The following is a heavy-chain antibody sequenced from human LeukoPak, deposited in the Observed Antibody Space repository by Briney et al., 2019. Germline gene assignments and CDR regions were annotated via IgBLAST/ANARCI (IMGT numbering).Heavy chain of an antibody. CDR2: INHSGTT. CDR1: AASFSDYY. J-gene: IGHJ4*02. D-gene: IGHD3-16*02. V-gene: IGHV4-34*01. Sequence: SQTLSLTCAVDAASFSDYYWSWIRQPPGKGLEWIGEINHSGTTNYSPSLKSRVSISVDTSKNQFSLKLNSVTAADAAMYYCASHYSSGSYRYTGSFDSWGQGMLVNVSS. CDR3: ASHYSSGSYRYTGSFDS.